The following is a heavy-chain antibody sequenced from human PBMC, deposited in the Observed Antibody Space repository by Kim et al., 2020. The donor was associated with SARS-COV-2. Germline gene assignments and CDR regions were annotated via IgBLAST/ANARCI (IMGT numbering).Heavy chain of an antibody. J-gene: IGHJ3*01. Sequence: TKYAERFKGRVTMARDTSNSTVSMELSRLKSDDTAVYYCARGANTLSAFDLWGQGIMVTVSS. CDR2: T. CDR3: ARGANTLSAFDL. V-gene: IGHV1-2*02.